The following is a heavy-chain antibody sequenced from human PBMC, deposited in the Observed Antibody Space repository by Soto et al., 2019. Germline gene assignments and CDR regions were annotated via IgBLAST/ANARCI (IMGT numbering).Heavy chain of an antibody. CDR3: TRDLTRPDIPLTVYARGGLDL. Sequence: PGGSLRLSCAASGFTFSSYEMNWVRQAPGRGPEWVANIKEDGSDKYYVDSVKGRFTISRDNAKNSLYLQMNSLRVEDTAVYYCTRDLTRPDIPLTVYARGGLDLWGQGTLVTVSS. CDR1: GFTFSSYE. D-gene: IGHD2-8*01. CDR2: IKEDGSDK. J-gene: IGHJ5*02. V-gene: IGHV3-7*01.